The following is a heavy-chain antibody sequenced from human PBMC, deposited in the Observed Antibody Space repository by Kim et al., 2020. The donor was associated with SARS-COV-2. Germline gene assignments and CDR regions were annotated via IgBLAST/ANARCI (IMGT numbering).Heavy chain of an antibody. CDR1: GFTFSSYW. V-gene: IGHV3-7*01. CDR3: ARDKGCSSTSCYTYYYYALDG. Sequence: GGSLRLSCAASGFTFSSYWMSWVRQAPGKGLEWVANIKQDGSEKYYVDSVKGRLTISRDNAKNSLYLQMNSLRAEDTAVYYCARDKGCSSTSCYTYYYYALDGCGQRPTLPVSS. D-gene: IGHD2-2*02. CDR2: IKQDGSEK. J-gene: IGHJ6*02.